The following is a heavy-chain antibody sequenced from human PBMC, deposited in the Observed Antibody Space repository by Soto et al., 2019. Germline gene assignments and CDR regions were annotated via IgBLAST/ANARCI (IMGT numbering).Heavy chain of an antibody. V-gene: IGHV6-1*01. D-gene: IGHD3-22*01. J-gene: IGHJ4*02. CDR2: TYYRSKWYN. CDR3: AREEYYYDSSGYYW. Sequence: SQTLSLTCAISGDSVSSNSAALNWIRQSPSRGLEWLGRTYYRSKWYNDYAVSVKSRITINPDTSKNQFSLQLNSVTPEDTAVYYCAREEYYYDSSGYYWWGQGTLVTVSS. CDR1: GDSVSSNSAA.